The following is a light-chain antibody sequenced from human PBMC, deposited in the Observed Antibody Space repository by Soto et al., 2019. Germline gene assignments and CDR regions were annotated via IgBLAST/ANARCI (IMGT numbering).Light chain of an antibody. CDR1: SSNIGNNY. CDR2: DNN. V-gene: IGLV1-51*01. Sequence: QSALTQPPSVSAAPGQKVTISCSGSSSNIGNNYASWYQQLPGTAPKLLIYDNNKRPSGIPDRFSGSKSGTSATLGITGLQTGDEADYYCGTWDSSLSAGGVFGTGTKVTVL. CDR3: GTWDSSLSAGGV. J-gene: IGLJ1*01.